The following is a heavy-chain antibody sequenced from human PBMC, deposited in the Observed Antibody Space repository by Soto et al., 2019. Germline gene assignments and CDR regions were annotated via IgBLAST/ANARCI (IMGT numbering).Heavy chain of an antibody. V-gene: IGHV1-69*01. CDR1: GGTFSSYA. J-gene: IGHJ6*02. CDR2: IIPIFGTA. Sequence: QVQLVQSGAEVRKPGSSVKVSCKASGGTFSSYAISWVRQAPGQGLEWMGGIIPIFGTANYAQKFQGRVTITADESTSIGYMELSSLRSEDTAVYYCAIMLYRSAYDLSRNYYYGMDVWGQGTTVTVSS. D-gene: IGHD3-3*01. CDR3: AIMLYRSAYDLSRNYYYGMDV.